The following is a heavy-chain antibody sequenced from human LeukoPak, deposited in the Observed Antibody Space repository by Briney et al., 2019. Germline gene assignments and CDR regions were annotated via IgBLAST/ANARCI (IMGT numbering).Heavy chain of an antibody. D-gene: IGHD1-1*01. J-gene: IGHJ4*02. CDR1: GXTFSSYE. CDR2: ISSSGSTI. Sequence: PGGSLRLSCAASGXTFSSYEMNWVRQAPGKGLEWVSYISSSGSTIYYADSVKGRFTISRDNAKNSLYLQMNSLRAEDTAVYYCAREGWKRTIDYWGQGTLVTVSS. CDR3: AREGWKRTIDY. V-gene: IGHV3-48*03.